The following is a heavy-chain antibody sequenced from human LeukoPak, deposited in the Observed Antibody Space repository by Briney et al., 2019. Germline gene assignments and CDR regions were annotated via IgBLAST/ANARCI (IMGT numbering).Heavy chain of an antibody. V-gene: IGHV4-34*01. CDR3: ARHAGFTYYDILTGYSEPFYFDY. Sequence: SETLSLTCAVYGGSFSGYYWGWIRQPPGKGLEWIGEINHSGSTNYNPSLKSRVTISVDTSKNQFSLKLSSVTAADTAVYYCARHAGFTYYDILTGYSEPFYFDYWGQGTLVTVSS. CDR1: GGSFSGYY. CDR2: INHSGST. J-gene: IGHJ4*02. D-gene: IGHD3-9*01.